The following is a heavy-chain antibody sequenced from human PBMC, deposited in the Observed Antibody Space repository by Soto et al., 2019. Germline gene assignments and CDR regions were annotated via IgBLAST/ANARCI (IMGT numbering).Heavy chain of an antibody. V-gene: IGHV1-69*13. CDR1: GGTFSSYA. CDR2: IIPIFGTA. CDR3: ARESGDAQRWFDP. D-gene: IGHD2-21*02. Sequence: ASVKVSCKASGGTFSSYAISWVRQAPGQGLEWMGGIIPIFGTANYAQKFQGRVTITADESTSTAYMELSSLRSEDTAVYYCARESGDAQRWFDPWGQGTLVTVS. J-gene: IGHJ5*02.